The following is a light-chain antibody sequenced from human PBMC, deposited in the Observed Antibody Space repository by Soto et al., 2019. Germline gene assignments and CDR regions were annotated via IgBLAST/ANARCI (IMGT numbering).Light chain of an antibody. CDR2: WAS. V-gene: IGKV4-1*01. CDR3: QQYHSSPLT. CDR1: QSVLYSSNDKNF. Sequence: DILMTQSPNSLAVSLGERATINCKSSQSVLYSSNDKNFLALYQQKPGHPPKLLFYWASTRESGVPDRFSGSGSGTDFTLTISSLQAEDVAVYYCQQYHSSPLTFGGGTKVDIK. J-gene: IGKJ4*01.